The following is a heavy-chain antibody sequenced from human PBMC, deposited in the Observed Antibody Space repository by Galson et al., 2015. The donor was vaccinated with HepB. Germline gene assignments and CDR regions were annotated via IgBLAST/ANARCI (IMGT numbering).Heavy chain of an antibody. CDR3: ARKELTYYYDSSGSNDALDV. Sequence: SLRLSCAASGFTFSQYGIHWVRQAPGKGLEWVALTWYDGNNKYYADSVKGRFTISRDNSKNTLYLEMNSLRAEDTAVYYCARKELTYYYDSSGSNDALDVWGQGTMVTVSS. V-gene: IGHV3-33*01. J-gene: IGHJ3*01. D-gene: IGHD3-22*01. CDR2: TWYDGNNK. CDR1: GFTFSQYG.